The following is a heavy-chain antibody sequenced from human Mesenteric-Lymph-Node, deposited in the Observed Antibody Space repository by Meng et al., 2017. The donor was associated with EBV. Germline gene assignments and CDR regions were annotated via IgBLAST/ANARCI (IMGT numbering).Heavy chain of an antibody. J-gene: IGHJ4*02. CDR1: GGSISSNNW. Sequence: QGQLEGCGPGLVKPSGTLSLLVAVSGGSISSNNWWTWVRQPPGEGLEWIAEIYHSGTSNYNPSLKSRLTVSVDKSKNQFSLKLTSVTAADTAVYYCARDLLRGVIHSWGQGTLVTVSS. D-gene: IGHD3-10*01. V-gene: IGHV4-4*02. CDR2: IYHSGTS. CDR3: ARDLLRGVIHS.